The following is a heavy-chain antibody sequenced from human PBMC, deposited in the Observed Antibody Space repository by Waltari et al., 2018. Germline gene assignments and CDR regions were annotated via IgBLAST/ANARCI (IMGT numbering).Heavy chain of an antibody. CDR1: GFSFDHHP. D-gene: IGHD3-10*01. V-gene: IGHV3-23*01. J-gene: IGHJ4*02. Sequence: EVQLLDSGVGLVPPGGSLKLSCSASGFSFDHHPMTWVLQAPGQGRKWVSTISSSSAGTEYADSVKGRFTISRDNSKSAFYLQMDGLTVEDTAVYFCARGGFGTTYIFDHWGQGVLVTVSS. CDR3: ARGGFGTTYIFDH. CDR2: ISSSSAGT.